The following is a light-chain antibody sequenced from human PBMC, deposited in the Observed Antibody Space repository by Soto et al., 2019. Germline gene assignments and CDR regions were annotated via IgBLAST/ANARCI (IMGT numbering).Light chain of an antibody. Sequence: DIQVTQSPSILSASVGDRVTITCRAIQSISSWLAWYQQKPGKAPNLLIYKASHLENGVPSRFRGSGSGTEFTLTISSLQPGDFATYYCQHYNTYPWTFGQGTKVDIK. V-gene: IGKV1-5*03. CDR2: KAS. CDR3: QHYNTYPWT. CDR1: QSISSW. J-gene: IGKJ1*01.